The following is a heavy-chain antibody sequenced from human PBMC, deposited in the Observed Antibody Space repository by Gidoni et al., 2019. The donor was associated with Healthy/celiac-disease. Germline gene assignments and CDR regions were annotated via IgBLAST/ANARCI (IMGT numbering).Heavy chain of an antibody. CDR1: GFTFSSYA. CDR2: ISYDGSNK. Sequence: QVQLVESGGGVVQPGRSLRLSCAAPGFTFSSYAMHWVRQAPGKGLEWVAVISYDGSNKYYADSVKGRFTISRDNSKNTLYLQMNSLRAEDTAVYYCARGRTWIQLWGGWFDPWGQGTLVTVSS. D-gene: IGHD5-18*01. V-gene: IGHV3-30-3*01. J-gene: IGHJ5*02. CDR3: ARGRTWIQLWGGWFDP.